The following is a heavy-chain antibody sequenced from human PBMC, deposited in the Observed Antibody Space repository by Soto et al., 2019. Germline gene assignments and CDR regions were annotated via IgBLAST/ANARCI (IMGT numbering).Heavy chain of an antibody. Sequence: SETLSLTCTVSGGSISSSSYYWGWIRQPPGKGLEWIGSIYYSGSTYYNPSLNSRVTISVDTSKNQFSLKVTSVTAADTAVYYCARLHGYCSSSSCHGHYAMDVWGQGTTVTV. J-gene: IGHJ6*02. V-gene: IGHV4-39*01. CDR1: GGSISSSSYY. CDR3: ARLHGYCSSSSCHGHYAMDV. D-gene: IGHD2-2*01. CDR2: IYYSGST.